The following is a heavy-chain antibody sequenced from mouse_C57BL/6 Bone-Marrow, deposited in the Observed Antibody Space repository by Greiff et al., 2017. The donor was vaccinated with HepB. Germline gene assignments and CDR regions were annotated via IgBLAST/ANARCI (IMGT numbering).Heavy chain of an antibody. Sequence: EVQLQQSGPELVKPGASVKISCKASGYTFTDYYMNWVKQSHGKSLEWIGDINPNNGGTSYNQKFKGKATLTVDKSSSTAYMELRSLTSEDSAVYYCARWQLRLYAMDYWGQGTSVTVSS. CDR3: ARWQLRLYAMDY. D-gene: IGHD3-2*02. CDR1: GYTFTDYY. CDR2: INPNNGGT. V-gene: IGHV1-26*01. J-gene: IGHJ4*01.